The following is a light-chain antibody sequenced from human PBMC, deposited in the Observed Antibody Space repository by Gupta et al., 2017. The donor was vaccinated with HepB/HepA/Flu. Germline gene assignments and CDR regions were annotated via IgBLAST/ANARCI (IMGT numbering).Light chain of an antibody. V-gene: IGLV1-40*01. CDR3: QSYDTRFDVV. Sequence: QSVLTQPPSVSGAPGQRVTISCTGSSSNIGTGYDVHWYRQLPGTAPKLLIWGNNNRPSGVPDRFSGSKSGTSASLAITGLQAEDEADYYCQSYDTRFDVVFGGGTKLIVL. CDR1: SSNIGTGYD. CDR2: GNN. J-gene: IGLJ2*01.